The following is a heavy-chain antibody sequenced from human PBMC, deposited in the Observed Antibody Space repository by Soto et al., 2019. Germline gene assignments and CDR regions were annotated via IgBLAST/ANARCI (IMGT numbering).Heavy chain of an antibody. CDR2: ITGSAGNT. D-gene: IGHD4-17*01. J-gene: IGHJ4*02. Sequence: EVQLLESGGGLVQPGGSLRLSCAASGFTFSNYAMHWVRQAPGKGLEWVSGITGSAGNTYYADSVKGRFTISRDNSKNTLYLQTNSLRDDDTAIYYCAKVPLSLRFYDYWGQGTLVTVSS. CDR3: AKVPLSLRFYDY. V-gene: IGHV3-23*01. CDR1: GFTFSNYA.